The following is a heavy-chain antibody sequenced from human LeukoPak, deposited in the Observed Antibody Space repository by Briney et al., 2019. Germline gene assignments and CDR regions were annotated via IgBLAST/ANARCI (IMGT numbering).Heavy chain of an antibody. D-gene: IGHD6-6*01. CDR3: ARDRPTEVHFDY. CDR2: ISSSSSYI. Sequence: GGSLRLSCAASGFTFSSYSMNWVRQAPGKGLEWVSSISSSSSYIYYADSVKGRFTISRDNAKNSLYLRMNSLRAEDTAVYYCARDRPTEVHFDYWGQGTLVTVSS. J-gene: IGHJ4*02. V-gene: IGHV3-21*01. CDR1: GFTFSSYS.